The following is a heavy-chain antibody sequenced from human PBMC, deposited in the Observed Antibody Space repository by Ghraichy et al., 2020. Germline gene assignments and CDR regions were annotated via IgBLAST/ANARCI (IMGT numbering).Heavy chain of an antibody. J-gene: IGHJ4*02. Sequence: GGSLRLSCAASGFIFSSYGMHWVRQAPGKGLEWVAFIRYDGSNKYHLDSVEGRFTISRDNSENTLFLQMNGLRDEDTAMYYCAKDGSSYGSLYYFDYWGQGTRVTVSS. CDR2: IRYDGSNK. CDR3: AKDGSSYGSLYYFDY. D-gene: IGHD1-26*01. CDR1: GFIFSSYG. V-gene: IGHV3-30*02.